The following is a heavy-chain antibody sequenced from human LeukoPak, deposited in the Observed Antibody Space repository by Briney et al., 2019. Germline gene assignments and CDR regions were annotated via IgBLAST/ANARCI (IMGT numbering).Heavy chain of an antibody. D-gene: IGHD3-22*01. J-gene: IGHJ4*02. V-gene: IGHV3-74*01. Sequence: GGSLRLSCAASGFTFTTFWMNWVRQAPGEGLVWVSLINTDGRTTTYADPVKGRFTISRDNAKNTLYLQMNSLRAEDTAVYYCAKDHYYDSSGYYYGRPLDYWGQGTLVTVSS. CDR1: GFTFTTFW. CDR3: AKDHYYDSSGYYYGRPLDY. CDR2: INTDGRTT.